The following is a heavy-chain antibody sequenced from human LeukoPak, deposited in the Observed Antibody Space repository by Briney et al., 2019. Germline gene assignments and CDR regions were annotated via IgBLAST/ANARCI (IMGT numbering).Heavy chain of an antibody. D-gene: IGHD3-10*01. Sequence: GGSLRLSRAASGFTFKYFAMSWVRQAPGKGLDWVSGISNSGGTTHYADSVKGRFTISRDNSKNTLYLQVNSLRAEDTAIYYCAKGITSHDFFSRGDWGQGTLVTVSS. J-gene: IGHJ4*02. CDR1: GFTFKYFA. V-gene: IGHV3-23*01. CDR3: AKGITSHDFFSRGD. CDR2: ISNSGGTT.